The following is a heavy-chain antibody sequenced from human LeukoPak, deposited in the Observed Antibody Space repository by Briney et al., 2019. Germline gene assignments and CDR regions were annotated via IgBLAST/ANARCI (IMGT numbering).Heavy chain of an antibody. J-gene: IGHJ5*02. D-gene: IGHD5-18*01. V-gene: IGHV1-69*01. CDR2: IIPIFGTA. Sequence: SSVKVSCKASVGTFSSYAISWVRQAPGQGLEWMGGIIPIFGTANYAQKFQGRVTITADESTSTTYMELSSLRSEDTAVYYCATGRKRIQLWLHVSWGQGTLVTVSS. CDR3: ATGRKRIQLWLHVS. CDR1: VGTFSSYA.